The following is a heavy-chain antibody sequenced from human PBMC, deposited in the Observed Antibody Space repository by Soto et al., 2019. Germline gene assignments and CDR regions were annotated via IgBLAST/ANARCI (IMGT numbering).Heavy chain of an antibody. CDR3: ARDQDRSADYNMFDS. D-gene: IGHD3-22*01. V-gene: IGHV3-11*06. CDR1: GFTFNDFY. CDR2: ISTSGSYT. Sequence: QVQLVESGGGLVKPGGSLRLSCAASGFTFNDFYMSWIRQAPGEGLEWVAYISTSGSYTNYADPVKGRFTISRDNAKKSVHLQMNSLRAEDTAVYYCARDQDRSADYNMFDSWGQGTLFTVSS. J-gene: IGHJ4*02.